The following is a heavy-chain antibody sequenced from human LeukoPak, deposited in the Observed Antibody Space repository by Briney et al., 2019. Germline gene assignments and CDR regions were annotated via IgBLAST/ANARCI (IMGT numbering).Heavy chain of an antibody. V-gene: IGHV4-34*01. J-gene: IGHJ5*02. CDR1: GGSLSHYY. D-gene: IGHD3-3*01. Sequence: SETLSLTXAVYGGSLSHYYWSWIRQPPGKGLEWIGEINHSGSTNYNPSLKRRVTISVDMSKNQFSLELTSVTAADTAVYYCARGQGYYDFWSGYYIGWFDPWGQRTLVTVSS. CDR3: ARGQGYYDFWSGYYIGWFDP. CDR2: INHSGST.